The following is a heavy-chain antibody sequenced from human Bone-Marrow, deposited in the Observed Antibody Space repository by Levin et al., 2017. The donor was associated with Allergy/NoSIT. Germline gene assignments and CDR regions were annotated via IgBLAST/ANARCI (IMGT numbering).Heavy chain of an antibody. D-gene: IGHD3-16*01. J-gene: IGHJ6*03. CDR2: INPSGGST. V-gene: IGHV1-46*01. CDR3: VRDWGLSENEDDYYYYYMDV. Sequence: GASVKVSCKASGYTFTSYYIHWVRQAPGQGLEWMGMINPSGGSTNCAQKFQGRVSMTRDTSTRTVYMDLSSLRSEDTAVYYCVRDWGLSENEDDYYYYYMDVWGKGTTVTVSS. CDR1: GYTFTSYY.